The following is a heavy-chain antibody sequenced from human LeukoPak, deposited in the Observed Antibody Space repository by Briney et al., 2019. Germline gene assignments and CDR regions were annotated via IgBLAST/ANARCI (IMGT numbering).Heavy chain of an antibody. Sequence: ASVKVSCKAPGYTFTSYYMHWVRQAPGQGLEWMGIINPSGGSTSYAQKFQGRVTMTRDTSTSTVYMELSSLRSEDTAVYYCARVSRRLRTFDYRGQGTLVTVSS. D-gene: IGHD4-17*01. CDR1: GYTFTSYY. V-gene: IGHV1-46*01. J-gene: IGHJ4*02. CDR2: INPSGGST. CDR3: ARVSRRLRTFDY.